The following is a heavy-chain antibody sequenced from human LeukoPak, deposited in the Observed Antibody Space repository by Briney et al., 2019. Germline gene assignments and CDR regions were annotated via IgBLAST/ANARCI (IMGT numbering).Heavy chain of an antibody. CDR2: IYYSGST. CDR1: GGSISSYY. Sequence: PSETLSLTCTVSGGSISSYYWSWIRQPPGKGLEWIGYIYYSGSTNYNPSLKSRVTISVDTSKNQFSLKLSSVTAADTAVYYCAREGYDFWSGYYLAWGQGTLVTVSS. D-gene: IGHD3-3*01. CDR3: AREGYDFWSGYYLA. V-gene: IGHV4-59*01. J-gene: IGHJ5*02.